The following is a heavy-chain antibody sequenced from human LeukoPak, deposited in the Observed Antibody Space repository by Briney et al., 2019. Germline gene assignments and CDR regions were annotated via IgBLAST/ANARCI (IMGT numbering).Heavy chain of an antibody. J-gene: IGHJ4*02. D-gene: IGHD3-10*01. CDR1: GFTVSSNY. V-gene: IGHV3-53*01. Sequence: GGSLGLSCAASGFTVSSNYMSWVRQAPGKGLEWVSVIYSGGSTYYADSVKGRFTISRDNSKNTLYLQMNSLRAEDTAVYYCARGGLYGSGSYRLFDYWGQGTLVTVSS. CDR2: IYSGGST. CDR3: ARGGLYGSGSYRLFDY.